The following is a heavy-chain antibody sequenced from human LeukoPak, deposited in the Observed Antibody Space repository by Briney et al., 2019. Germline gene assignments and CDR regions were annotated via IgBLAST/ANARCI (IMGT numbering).Heavy chain of an antibody. CDR2: INHSGST. J-gene: IGHJ6*02. V-gene: IGHV4-34*01. CDR3: ARSPAYDYHGLDV. CDR1: GGSFSGYY. Sequence: PSETLSLTCAVYGGSFSGYYWSWIRQPPGKGLEWIGEINHSGSTNYNPSLKSRVTISVDTSKNQFSLKLSSVTAADTAVYYCARSPAYDYHGLDVWGQGTTVTVSS.